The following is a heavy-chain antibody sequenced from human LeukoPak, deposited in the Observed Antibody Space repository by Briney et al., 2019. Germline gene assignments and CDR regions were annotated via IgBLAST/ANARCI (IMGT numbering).Heavy chain of an antibody. D-gene: IGHD3-16*01. CDR3: AKKGTFGGVLYYFDY. CDR1: GFTFYNYA. V-gene: IGHV3-23*01. J-gene: IGHJ4*02. Sequence: GGSLRLSCAASGFTFYNYAMTWVRQAPGKGLEWVSTISGSGAGAYYADSVKGRFTISRDSSRNKLYLQMNSLRAEDTAMYYCAKKGTFGGVLYYFDYWGQGNLVTVSS. CDR2: ISGSGAGA.